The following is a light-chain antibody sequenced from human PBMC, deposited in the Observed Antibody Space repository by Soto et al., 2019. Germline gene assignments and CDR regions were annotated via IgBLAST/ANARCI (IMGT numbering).Light chain of an antibody. CDR3: QQHSNWPLT. V-gene: IGKV3-11*01. J-gene: IGKJ4*01. Sequence: IPFTQSPATLSLSPGERATLSCRTRHTVSSFLAWYQQKPGQAPRLLIYEASSGATGIPDRFSGSGSGTDFTLTISSLEPEDFVLYYCQQHSNWPLTFGGGTKVDIK. CDR1: HTVSSF. CDR2: EAS.